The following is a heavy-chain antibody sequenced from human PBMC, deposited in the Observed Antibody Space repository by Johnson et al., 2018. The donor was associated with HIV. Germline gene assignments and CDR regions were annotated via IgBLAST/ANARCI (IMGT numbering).Heavy chain of an antibody. V-gene: IGHV3-30*02. J-gene: IGHJ3*02. Sequence: QVQLVESGGGVVQPGGSLRLSCKASGFTFCNYGIHWVRQAPGKGLEWVTFIQFDGSHKYSADSVTGRFTISRDNSKNTLYLQMNSLRAEDTAVYYCAKEAADDAFDIWGQGTMVTVSS. CDR3: AKEAADDAFDI. D-gene: IGHD6-25*01. CDR1: GFTFCNYG. CDR2: IQFDGSHK.